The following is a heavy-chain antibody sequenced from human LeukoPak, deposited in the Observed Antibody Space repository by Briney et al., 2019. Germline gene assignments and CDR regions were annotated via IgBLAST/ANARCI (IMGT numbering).Heavy chain of an antibody. D-gene: IGHD6-19*01. Sequence: SQTLSVTYAISVDSVSSKNGAWKWIRHSPSRGLEWLGRTYYRSKWYNDYAVYIQRRISINPATSTTQFSFKLHSVPLEDAAVYYCARDEGASGWYTFDYWGQGTQVTVSS. CDR1: VDSVSSKNGA. J-gene: IGHJ4*02. CDR2: TYYRSKWYN. V-gene: IGHV6-1*01. CDR3: ARDEGASGWYTFDY.